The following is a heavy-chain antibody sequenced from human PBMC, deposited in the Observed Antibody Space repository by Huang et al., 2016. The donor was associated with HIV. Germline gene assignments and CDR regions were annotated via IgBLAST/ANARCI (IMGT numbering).Heavy chain of an antibody. V-gene: IGHV3-30*02. Sequence: QVQLVESGGGVVQPGGSLRLSCTASGFTFGSFGMHWVRQAPGKGLEWWAFIRYDGNNYYYADSVRGRFTISRDNSKDTLYLQMNRLRPDDSAVYYCAKDLTYTFGRHFDYWGRGTLVTVSS. D-gene: IGHD3-3*01. CDR2: IRYDGNNY. CDR1: GFTFGSFG. J-gene: IGHJ4*02. CDR3: AKDLTYTFGRHFDY.